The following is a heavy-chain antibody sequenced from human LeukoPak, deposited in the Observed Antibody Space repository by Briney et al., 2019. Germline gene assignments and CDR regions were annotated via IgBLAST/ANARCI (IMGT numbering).Heavy chain of an antibody. CDR3: ARDVLRAFDI. V-gene: IGHV4-59*01. D-gene: IGHD2-15*01. J-gene: IGHJ3*02. Sequence: SETLSLTCTVSGGSISSYYWSWIRQPPGKGLEWIGYIYYSGSTNYNPSLKSRVTISVDTSKNQFSLKLSSVTAADTAVYYCARDVLRAFDIWGQGTMATVSS. CDR1: GGSISSYY. CDR2: IYYSGST.